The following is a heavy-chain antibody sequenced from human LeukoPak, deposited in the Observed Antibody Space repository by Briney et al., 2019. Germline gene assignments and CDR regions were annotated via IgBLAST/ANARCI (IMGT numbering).Heavy chain of an antibody. J-gene: IGHJ4*02. D-gene: IGHD6-13*01. Sequence: PSETLSLTCTVSGGSISSSSYYWGWIRQPPGKGLEWIGYIYYSGSTYYNPSLKSRVTISVDTSKNQFSLKLSSVTAADTAVYYCARHRPYSSTYDYWGQGTLVTVSS. CDR1: GGSISSSSYY. CDR2: IYYSGST. CDR3: ARHRPYSSTYDY. V-gene: IGHV4-30-4*08.